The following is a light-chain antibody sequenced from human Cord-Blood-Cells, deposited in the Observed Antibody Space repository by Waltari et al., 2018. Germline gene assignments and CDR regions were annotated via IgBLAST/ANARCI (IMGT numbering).Light chain of an antibody. CDR1: SRDVGSSNL. Sequence: QSALTQPASVSGSPGQSITISCTGTSRDVGSSNLVSWYQQHPGKAPKLMIYEGSKRPSGFSNRFSGSKSGNTASLTISGLQAEDEADYYCCSYAGSSTLFGGGTKLTVL. J-gene: IGLJ2*01. CDR3: CSYAGSSTL. CDR2: EGS. V-gene: IGLV2-23*01.